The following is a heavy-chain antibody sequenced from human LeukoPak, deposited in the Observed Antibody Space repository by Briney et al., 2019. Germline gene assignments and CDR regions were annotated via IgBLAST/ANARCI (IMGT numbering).Heavy chain of an antibody. CDR3: ARDLGVTVRPFSLFY. CDR1: GYTFTAYY. V-gene: IGHV1-2*02. J-gene: IGHJ4*02. D-gene: IGHD6-6*01. Sequence: ASVKVSCKASGYTFTAYYMHWVRQAPGQGPEWMGWINPNSGVTNYAQKFQGRVVMTSDTSISTAYMEFSRLRSDDAAMYYCARDLGVTVRPFSLFYWGQGTLVTVSS. CDR2: INPNSGVT.